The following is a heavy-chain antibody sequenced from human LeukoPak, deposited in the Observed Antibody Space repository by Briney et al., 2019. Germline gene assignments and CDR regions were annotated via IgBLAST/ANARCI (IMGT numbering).Heavy chain of an antibody. CDR2: IKHDGSET. D-gene: IGHD6-19*01. J-gene: IGHJ6*03. CDR3: ARGPHVAVPPTYYYDMDV. CDR1: GFTFYDFW. V-gene: IGHV3-7*04. Sequence: GGSLRLSCEASGFTFYDFWMSWGRQAPGKGLEWVANIKHDGSETHYVVSMKGRLTISRDNAKNSLFLQMNSMRAVDTAIYHFARGPHVAVPPTYYYDMDVWGKGTTVTVSS.